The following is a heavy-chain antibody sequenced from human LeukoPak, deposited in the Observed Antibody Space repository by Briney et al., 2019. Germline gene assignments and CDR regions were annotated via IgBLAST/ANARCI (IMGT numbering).Heavy chain of an antibody. D-gene: IGHD2/OR15-2a*01. CDR3: ARTLSDSGLSY. J-gene: IGHJ4*02. CDR1: GYTFTSYY. V-gene: IGHV1-46*01. Sequence: GASVKVSCKASGYTFTSYYIHWVRQAPGQGLEWMGNIRPSIDPSGDRTNFAQKFQGRVTLTTDTSTSTVYMELSSMRSEDTAMYYCARTLSDSGLSYWGQGTLVTVSS. CDR2: IRPSIDPSGDRT.